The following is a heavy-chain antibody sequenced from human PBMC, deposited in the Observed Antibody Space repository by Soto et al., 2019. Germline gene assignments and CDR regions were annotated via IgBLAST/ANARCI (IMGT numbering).Heavy chain of an antibody. CDR3: ARYSGSYWHYLDF. V-gene: IGHV5-51*01. CDR1: GYTFSTYW. Sequence: GESLKISCEGSGYTFSTYWIGWVRQIPGEGLEWMGIIHPGNSDARYSPSFQGQVTISADTSINTAYLQWRSLKASDTAIYYCARYSGSYWHYLDFWGQGTLVTVSS. CDR2: IHPGNSDA. D-gene: IGHD1-26*01. J-gene: IGHJ4*02.